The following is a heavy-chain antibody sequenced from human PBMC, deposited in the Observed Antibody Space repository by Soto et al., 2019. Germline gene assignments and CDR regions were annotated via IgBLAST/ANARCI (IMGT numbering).Heavy chain of an antibody. CDR1: GFTVRSYG. J-gene: IGHJ4*02. V-gene: IGHV3-30*03. CDR2: KSYDGSNK. D-gene: IGHD3-22*01. Sequence: GGSLRLSCAASGFTVRSYGMHWVRQAPGKGLEWVAVKSYDGSNKYYADSVKGRFTISRDNSKNTLYLQMNSLRAEGTAVYYCRHYYYDSSGYPLDYWGQGT. CDR3: RHYYYDSSGYPLDY.